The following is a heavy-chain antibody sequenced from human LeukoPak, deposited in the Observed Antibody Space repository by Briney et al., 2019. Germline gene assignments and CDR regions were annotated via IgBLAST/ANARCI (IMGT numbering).Heavy chain of an antibody. CDR3: ARGDSSGYHYHYYGMDV. CDR1: GITFSRYG. Sequence: GGSLRLSCAASGITFSRYGMHWVRQAPGKRLEWVAAIWNDGSNKYYVDSVKGRFTISRDNSMNTLYLQMDSLRVEDTAVYYCARGDSSGYHYHYYGMDVWGQGTTVTVSS. CDR2: IWNDGSNK. V-gene: IGHV3-33*01. D-gene: IGHD3-22*01. J-gene: IGHJ6*02.